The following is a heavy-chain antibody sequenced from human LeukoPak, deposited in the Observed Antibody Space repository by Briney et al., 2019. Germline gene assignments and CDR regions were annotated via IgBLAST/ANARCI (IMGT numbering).Heavy chain of an antibody. Sequence: GGSLRLSCAASGFTFSSYAMSWVRQAPGKGLEWVSAISGSGSTYYADSVKGRFTISRDNSKNTLYLQMSSLRAEDTAVYYCAKATVTTSGYWGQGTLVTVSS. J-gene: IGHJ4*02. V-gene: IGHV3-23*01. D-gene: IGHD4-17*01. CDR2: ISGSGST. CDR1: GFTFSSYA. CDR3: AKATVTTSGY.